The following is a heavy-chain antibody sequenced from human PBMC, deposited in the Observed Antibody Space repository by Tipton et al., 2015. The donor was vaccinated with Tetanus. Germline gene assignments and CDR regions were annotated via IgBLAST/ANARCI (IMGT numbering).Heavy chain of an antibody. J-gene: IGHJ5*02. V-gene: IGHV4-61*01. CDR3: ARGGIDQLLYFNWFDP. CDR1: GGSVSSGSYY. CDR2: IYYSGST. D-gene: IGHD2-2*02. Sequence: TLSLTCTVSGGSVSSGSYYWSWIRQPPGKGLEWIGYIYYSGSTNYNPSLKSRVAISVDTSKNQFSLKLSSVTAADTAVYYCARGGIDQLLYFNWFDPWGQGTLVPVSS.